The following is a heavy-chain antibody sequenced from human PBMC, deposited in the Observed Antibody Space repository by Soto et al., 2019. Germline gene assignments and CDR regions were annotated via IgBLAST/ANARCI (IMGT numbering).Heavy chain of an antibody. CDR2: IYHSGST. V-gene: IGHV4-38-2*01. D-gene: IGHD3-16*02. CDR3: ARGKNDCVWGSYRTVYFDY. CDR1: AYSISSGYY. J-gene: IGHJ4*01. Sequence: PSETLSLTCAVSAYSISSGYYLGWIRQPPGKGLEWIGSIYHSGSTYYNPSLKSRVTISVDTSKNQFSLKLSSVTAADTAVYYCARGKNDCVWGSYRTVYFDYWGQGTLVTVSS.